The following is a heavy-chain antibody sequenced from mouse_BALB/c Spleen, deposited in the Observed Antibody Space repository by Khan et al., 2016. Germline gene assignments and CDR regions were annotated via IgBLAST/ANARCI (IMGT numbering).Heavy chain of an antibody. CDR2: INTYTGEP. CDR3: ARSLDLWDY. CDR1: GYTFTNYG. Sequence: QIQLVQSGPELKKPGETVKISCKATGYTFTNYGMNWVKQAPGKGLKWMGWINTYTGEPTYADDFKGRFAFSLETSASTAYLQINNLKNEDTATDFCARSLDLWDYWGQGTSVTVSS. V-gene: IGHV9-3-1*01. J-gene: IGHJ4*01.